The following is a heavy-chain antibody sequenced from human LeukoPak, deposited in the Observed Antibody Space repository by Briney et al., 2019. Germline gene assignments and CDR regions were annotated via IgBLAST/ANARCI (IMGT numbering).Heavy chain of an antibody. V-gene: IGHV1-18*01. CDR3: AREGSGNWFDP. CDR1: GYTFTSYG. D-gene: IGHD6-19*01. Sequence: ASVKVSCKASGYTFTSYGISWVRQAPGQGLEWMGWISAYNGNTNYAQKFQGRVTMITDTSTGTVYMELRSLRSDDTAVYYCAREGSGNWFDPWGQGTLVTASS. J-gene: IGHJ5*02. CDR2: ISAYNGNT.